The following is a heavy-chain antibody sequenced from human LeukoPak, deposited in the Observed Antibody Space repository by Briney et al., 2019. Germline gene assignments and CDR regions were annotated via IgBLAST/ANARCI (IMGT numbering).Heavy chain of an antibody. CDR1: GFTFSNAW. V-gene: IGHV3-15*01. CDR3: TTLNAMVNFHDYYYGMDV. CDR2: IKSKTDGGTT. Sequence: GGSLRLSCAASGFTFSNAWMSWVRQAPGKGLEWVGRIKSKTDGGTTDYAAPVKGRFTISRDDSKNTLYLQMNSLKAEDTAVYYCTTLNAMVNFHDYYYGMDVWGQGTTVTVSS. J-gene: IGHJ6*02. D-gene: IGHD5-18*01.